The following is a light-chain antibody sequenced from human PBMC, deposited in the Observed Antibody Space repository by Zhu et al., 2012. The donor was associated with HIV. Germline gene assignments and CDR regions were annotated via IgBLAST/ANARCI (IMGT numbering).Light chain of an antibody. J-gene: IGKJ4*01. CDR1: QGISNH. CDR2: GAS. V-gene: IGKV1-9*01. Sequence: DIQLTQSPSFLSASVGDRVTITCRASQGISNHLAWYHQKPGKAPKLLIYGASVLQSGVPSRFSGSGSGTEFTFTISSLQPEDFATYFCQHLTLYPTFGGGSKVEIK. CDR3: QHLTLYPT.